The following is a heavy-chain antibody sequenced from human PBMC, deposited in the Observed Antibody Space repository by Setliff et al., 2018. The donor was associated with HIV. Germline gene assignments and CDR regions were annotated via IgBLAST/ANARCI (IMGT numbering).Heavy chain of an antibody. J-gene: IGHJ3*02. Sequence: GGSLRLSCAASGFILSTYAMHWVRQAPGKGLEWVAVISYDGNNKYYADSVKGRFTISRDNSKNTLYLQMNSLRAEYTAMYYCARDTGGAFDIWGQGTMVTVSS. V-gene: IGHV3-30-3*01. CDR1: GFILSTYA. CDR2: ISYDGNNK. D-gene: IGHD1-26*01. CDR3: ARDTGGAFDI.